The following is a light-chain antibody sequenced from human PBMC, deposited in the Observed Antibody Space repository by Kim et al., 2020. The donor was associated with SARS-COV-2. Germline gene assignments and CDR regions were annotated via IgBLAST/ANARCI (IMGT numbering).Light chain of an antibody. CDR3: QVWDSSSDHWV. CDR2: CDS. V-gene: IGLV3-21*04. Sequence: APGKTATITCGGNNIGSKSVHWYQQKPGQAPVLVIYCDSDRPSGIPERFSGSNSGNTATLTISRVEVGDEADYYCQVWDSSSDHWVFGGGTQLTVL. CDR1: NIGSKS. J-gene: IGLJ3*02.